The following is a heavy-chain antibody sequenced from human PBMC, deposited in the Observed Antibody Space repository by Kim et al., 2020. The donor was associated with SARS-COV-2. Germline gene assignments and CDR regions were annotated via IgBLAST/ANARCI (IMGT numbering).Heavy chain of an antibody. CDR3: ARGGYRSSSGWFDP. J-gene: IGHJ5*02. V-gene: IGHV4-31*02. D-gene: IGHD6-6*01. Sequence: PSLKSRLGISRDTAKNQCSLKLSSVTAADTAVYYCARGGYRSSSGWFDPWGQGTLVTVSS.